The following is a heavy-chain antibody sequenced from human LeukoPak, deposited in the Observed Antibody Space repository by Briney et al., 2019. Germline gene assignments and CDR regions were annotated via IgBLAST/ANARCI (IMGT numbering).Heavy chain of an antibody. V-gene: IGHV1-69*05. CDR2: IIPIFGTV. D-gene: IGHD3-10*01. Sequence: SVKVSCKASGGTLSSYAVSWVRQAPGQGLEWVGGIIPIFGTVNYAQKFQGRVTITTDEPTSTAYMELSSLRSEDTAIYYCARSGEASVLNWFDPWGQGTLVTVSS. CDR3: ARSGEASVLNWFDP. CDR1: GGTLSSYA. J-gene: IGHJ5*02.